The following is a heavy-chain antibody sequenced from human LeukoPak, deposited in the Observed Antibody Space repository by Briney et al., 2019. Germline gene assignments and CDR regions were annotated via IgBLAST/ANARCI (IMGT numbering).Heavy chain of an antibody. V-gene: IGHV3-49*04. D-gene: IGHD2-21*02. CDR1: GFTFSSYA. Sequence: GGSLRLSCAASGFTFSSYAMSWVRQAPGKGLEWVGFIRNKAYGGTTEYAASVKGRFTISRDDSKSIAYLQMNSLKTEDTAVYSCTRDSAYCGGDCHSDYWGQGTLVTVSS. CDR2: IRNKAYGGTT. J-gene: IGHJ4*02. CDR3: TRDSAYCGGDCHSDY.